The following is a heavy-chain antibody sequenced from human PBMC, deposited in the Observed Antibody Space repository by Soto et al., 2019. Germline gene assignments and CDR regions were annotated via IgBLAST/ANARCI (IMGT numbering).Heavy chain of an antibody. CDR1: GFPFPCSG. V-gene: IGHV3-30*18. CDR2: ISYDGSNK. D-gene: IGHD3-3*01. J-gene: IGHJ6*02. Sequence: GGSLILSSAAPGFPFPCSGLHRVHKASGPGLEWVAIISYDGSNKYYADSVKGRFTISRDNSKNTLYLQMNSLRAEDTAVYYCAKDQRTYYDFWSGYFAGYYGMDVWGQGT. CDR3: AKDQRTYYDFWSGYFAGYYGMDV.